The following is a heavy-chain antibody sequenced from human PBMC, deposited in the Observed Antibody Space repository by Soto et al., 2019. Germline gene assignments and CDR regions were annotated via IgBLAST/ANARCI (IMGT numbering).Heavy chain of an antibody. V-gene: IGHV4-39*01. CDR1: GGSISSSSYY. CDR2: IYYSGST. CDR3: ARHRVNEMATIDY. J-gene: IGHJ4*02. D-gene: IGHD5-12*01. Sequence: SETLSLTCTVSGGSISSSSYYWGWIRQPPGKGLEWVGSIYYSGSTYYNPSLKSRVTISVDTSKNQFSLKLGSVTAADTAVYYCARHRVNEMATIDYWGQGTLVTVSS.